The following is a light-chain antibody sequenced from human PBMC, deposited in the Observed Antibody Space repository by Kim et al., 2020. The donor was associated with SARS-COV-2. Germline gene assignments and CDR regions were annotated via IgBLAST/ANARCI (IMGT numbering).Light chain of an antibody. CDR2: AAS. J-gene: IGKJ2*01. CDR3: RQSYSTPYT. V-gene: IGKV1-39*01. Sequence: DIQMTQSPSSLSASVGDRVTITCRASQSISSYLNWYQQKPGKAPKLLIYAASSLQSGVPSRFSGSGSGTDVTLTISSLQPEDFATYYCRQSYSTPYTFGQGTKLEI. CDR1: QSISSY.